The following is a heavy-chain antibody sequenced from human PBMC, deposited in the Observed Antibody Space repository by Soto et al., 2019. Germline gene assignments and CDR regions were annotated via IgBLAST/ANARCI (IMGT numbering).Heavy chain of an antibody. V-gene: IGHV3-30*18. CDR1: GFTFSSYG. J-gene: IGHJ4*02. CDR3: AKDTGYSSSWPDY. Sequence: GGSLRLSCAASGFTFSSYGMHWVRQAPGKGLEWVAVISYDGSNKYYADSVKGRFTISRDNSKNTLYLQMNSLRAEDTAVYYCAKDTGYSSSWPDYWGQGTLVTVSS. CDR2: ISYDGSNK. D-gene: IGHD6-13*01.